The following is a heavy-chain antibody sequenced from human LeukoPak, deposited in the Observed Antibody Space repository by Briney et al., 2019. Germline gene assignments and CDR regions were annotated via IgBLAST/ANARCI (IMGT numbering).Heavy chain of an antibody. J-gene: IGHJ4*02. Sequence: GGSLRLSCAASGFTFSSYWMTWVRQAPGKGLEWVANIKQDGSEKSYVDSVKGRFTISRDNAKNSLYLQMNSLRAEDTAVYYCARVYGSGSYGVDYWGQGTLVTVSS. CDR3: ARVYGSGSYGVDY. CDR2: IKQDGSEK. D-gene: IGHD3-10*01. V-gene: IGHV3-7*01. CDR1: GFTFSSYW.